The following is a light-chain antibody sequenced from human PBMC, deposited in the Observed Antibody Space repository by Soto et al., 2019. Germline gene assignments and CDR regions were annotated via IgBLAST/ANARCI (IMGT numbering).Light chain of an antibody. CDR3: QQYNKWPPYT. CDR1: QSVSSN. CDR2: AAS. Sequence: EIVMTQSPATLSVSPGERATLSCRASQSVSSNLAWYQQKPGQAPRLLIYAASTRATGIPARFSGSGSGTEFTLTISSLQSEDLAVYYCQQYNKWPPYTFGQGTKLEIK. V-gene: IGKV3-15*01. J-gene: IGKJ2*01.